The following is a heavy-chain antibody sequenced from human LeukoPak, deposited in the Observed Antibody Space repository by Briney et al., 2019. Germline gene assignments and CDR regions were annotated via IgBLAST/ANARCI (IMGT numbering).Heavy chain of an antibody. V-gene: IGHV3-21*01. CDR1: GFTFSSYS. CDR2: ISSSSSYI. CDR3: AELGITMIGGV. J-gene: IGHJ6*04. D-gene: IGHD3-10*02. Sequence: GGTLRLSCAASGFTFSSYSMSWVRQAPGKGLEWVSSISSSSSYIYYADSVKGRFTISRDNAKNSLYLQMNSLRAEDSAVYYCAELGITMIGGVWGKGTTVTISS.